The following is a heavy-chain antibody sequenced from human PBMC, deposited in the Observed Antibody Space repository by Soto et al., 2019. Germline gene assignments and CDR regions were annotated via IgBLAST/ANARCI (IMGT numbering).Heavy chain of an antibody. CDR1: VFTFSDSW. D-gene: IGHD2-21*02. V-gene: IGHV3-74*03. J-gene: IGHJ3*02. Sequence: EVQLVESGGGLVQPGGSLRLSCVASVFTFSDSWMHWVRQAPGKGLMWVSRISFDGTATTSADSVRGRFSISRDNAKNTLFLQMNHLRADDTAMYYCVRDRRLRGQPFDIWGQGTVVTVSS. CDR3: VRDRRLRGQPFDI. CDR2: ISFDGTAT.